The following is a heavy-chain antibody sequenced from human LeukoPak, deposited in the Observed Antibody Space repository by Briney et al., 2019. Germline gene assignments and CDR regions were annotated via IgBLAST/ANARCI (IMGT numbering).Heavy chain of an antibody. CDR2: IYHSGST. V-gene: IGHV4-30-2*01. Sequence: SETLSFTCAVSGGSISSGGYSWSWIRQPPGKGLEWIGYIYHSGSTNYNPSLKSRVTISVDKSKNQFSLNLTSVTAADTAVYYCARSLGGYCSGGSCYSFDYWGQGTLVTVSS. D-gene: IGHD2-15*01. CDR3: ARSLGGYCSGGSCYSFDY. J-gene: IGHJ4*02. CDR1: GGSISSGGYS.